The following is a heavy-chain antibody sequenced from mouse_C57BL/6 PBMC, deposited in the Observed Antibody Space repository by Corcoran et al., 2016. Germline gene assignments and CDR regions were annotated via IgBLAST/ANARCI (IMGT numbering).Heavy chain of an antibody. CDR3: ASLTGTRYYSMDY. V-gene: IGHV3-6*01. CDR2: ISYDGRN. J-gene: IGHJ4*01. CDR1: GYSFTRGYY. D-gene: IGHD4-1*01. Sequence: DEQLQESGPGRVKNSQSLSLTCSVTGYSFTRGYYWNRIRQFPGNKLEWMGYISYDGRNNYNPSLKNRISTTRDTSKNQFFLKLNSVTTEDTATYYCASLTGTRYYSMDYWGQGTSVTVSS.